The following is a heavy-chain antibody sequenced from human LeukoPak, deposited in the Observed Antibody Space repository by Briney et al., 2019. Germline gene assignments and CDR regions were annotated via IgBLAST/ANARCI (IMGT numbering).Heavy chain of an antibody. Sequence: GGFLRLSCAASGFTFSSYSMNWVRQAPGKGLEWVSSISSSSSYIYYADSVKGRFTISRDNAKNSLYLQMNSLRAEDTAVYYCARGGWLRGYSYGGAYYFDYWGQGTLVTVSS. CDR1: GFTFSSYS. D-gene: IGHD5-18*01. CDR3: ARGGWLRGYSYGGAYYFDY. J-gene: IGHJ4*02. CDR2: ISSSSSYI. V-gene: IGHV3-21*01.